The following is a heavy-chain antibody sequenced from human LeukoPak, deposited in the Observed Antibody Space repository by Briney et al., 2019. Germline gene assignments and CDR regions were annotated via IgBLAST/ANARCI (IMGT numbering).Heavy chain of an antibody. CDR1: GFTFSDYY. CDR2: ISGDGTTR. CDR3: TREDYYYAAGY. Sequence: PGGSLRLSCAASGFTFSDYYMSWVRQAPGKGLEWVSYISGDGTTRYYADSVRGRFTVSRDKTKNSLFLQMNSLRAEDTAIYYCTREDYYYAAGYWGQGTLVTVSS. J-gene: IGHJ4*02. V-gene: IGHV3-11*04. D-gene: IGHD3-10*01.